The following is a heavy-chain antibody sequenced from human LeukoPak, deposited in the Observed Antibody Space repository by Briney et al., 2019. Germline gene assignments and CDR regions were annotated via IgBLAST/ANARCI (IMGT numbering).Heavy chain of an antibody. D-gene: IGHD2-2*01. V-gene: IGHV1-2*02. Sequence: ASVKVSCKASGYTFTGYYMHWVRQAPGQGLEWMGWINPNIGGTNYAQKFEGRVTMTRDTSISTAYMELSRLRSDDTAVYYCARRSTLSSTTRAYYYYYYMDVWGKGTTVTVSS. CDR1: GYTFTGYY. CDR3: ARRSTLSSTTRAYYYYYYMDV. J-gene: IGHJ6*03. CDR2: INPNIGGT.